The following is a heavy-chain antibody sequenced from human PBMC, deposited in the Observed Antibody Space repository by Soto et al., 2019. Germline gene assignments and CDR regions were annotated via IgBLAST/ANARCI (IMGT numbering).Heavy chain of an antibody. V-gene: IGHV3-74*01. J-gene: IGHJ4*02. CDR1: GFIFSTYW. CDR2: INSDGSIT. CDR3: ARGASGSYLSGDY. D-gene: IGHD3-10*01. Sequence: EVQLVESGGHLVQPGGSLRLSSAASGFIFSTYWMHWVRQVPGKGLAWVSRINSDGSITTYADSVKGRFTISRDNAKNTLYLQMTRLRVEDTAVYYCARGASGSYLSGDYWGQGTLVTVSS.